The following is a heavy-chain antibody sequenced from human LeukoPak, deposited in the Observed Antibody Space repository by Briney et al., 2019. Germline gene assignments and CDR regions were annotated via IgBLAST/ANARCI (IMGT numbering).Heavy chain of an antibody. Sequence: GGSLRLSCAAFGFTFSNYDMHWVRQATGKGLEWVSAIGTAGDTSYPGSVKGRFTISRDNAKNSLYLQMNSLRAEDTAVYCCARDLYCSGGSCYPGEPSYYFDYWGQGTLVTVSS. D-gene: IGHD2-15*01. CDR3: ARDLYCSGGSCYPGEPSYYFDY. J-gene: IGHJ4*02. CDR1: GFTFSNYD. CDR2: IGTAGDT. V-gene: IGHV3-13*01.